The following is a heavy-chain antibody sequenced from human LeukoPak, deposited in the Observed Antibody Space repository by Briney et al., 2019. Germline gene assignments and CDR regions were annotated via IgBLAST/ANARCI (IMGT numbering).Heavy chain of an antibody. V-gene: IGHV3-7*01. CDR1: GFMFSDYW. Sequence: GGSLRLSCAASGFMFSDYWISWVRQAPGKGLEWVANINPDGSEAYYVDSVKGRFTISRDNAKNSLSLQMNGLRAEDTAVYYCARPFLADSVQGTLVTVSS. CDR2: INPDGSEA. D-gene: IGHD3-3*02. CDR3: ARPFLAD. J-gene: IGHJ4*02.